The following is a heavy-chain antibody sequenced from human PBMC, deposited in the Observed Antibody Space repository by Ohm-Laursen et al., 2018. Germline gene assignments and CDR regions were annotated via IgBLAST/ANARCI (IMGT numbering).Heavy chain of an antibody. D-gene: IGHD7-27*01. V-gene: IGHV4-59*01. Sequence: SETLSLTCTVSGGSISSYYWSWIRQPPGKGLEWIGYIYYSGSTNYSPSLKSRVTISVDTSKNQFSLKLSSVTAADTAVYYCARALGGYPISYYYGMDVWGQGTTVTVSS. CDR1: GGSISSYY. CDR3: ARALGGYPISYYYGMDV. CDR2: IYYSGST. J-gene: IGHJ6*02.